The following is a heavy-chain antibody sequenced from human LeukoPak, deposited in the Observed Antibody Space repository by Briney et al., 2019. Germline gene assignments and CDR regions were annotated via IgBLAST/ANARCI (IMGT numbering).Heavy chain of an antibody. Sequence: ASVKVSCKASGYTFTSYDINWVRQATGQGLEWMGWINPNSGGTNYAQKFQGRVTMTRDTSISTAYMGLSRLRSDDTAVYYCARVGGTPRDWFDPWGQGTLVTVSS. D-gene: IGHD1-26*01. CDR2: INPNSGGT. V-gene: IGHV1-2*02. CDR1: GYTFTSYD. J-gene: IGHJ5*02. CDR3: ARVGGTPRDWFDP.